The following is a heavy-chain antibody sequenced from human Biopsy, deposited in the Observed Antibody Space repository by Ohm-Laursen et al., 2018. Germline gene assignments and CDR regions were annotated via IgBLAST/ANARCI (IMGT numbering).Heavy chain of an antibody. V-gene: IGHV1-2*02. J-gene: IGHJ5*01. Sequence: SVKVSCNASAYSFGDHRIHWVRQAPGQGLEWMGWIDPKSGGTNYAQKFQGRVTMTRDTSISTTYMELRRLTSDDTAVFYCARELGDFWGGRQFDFWGRGTLVTVSS. CDR3: ARELGDFWGGRQFDF. D-gene: IGHD3-3*01. CDR2: IDPKSGGT. CDR1: AYSFGDHR.